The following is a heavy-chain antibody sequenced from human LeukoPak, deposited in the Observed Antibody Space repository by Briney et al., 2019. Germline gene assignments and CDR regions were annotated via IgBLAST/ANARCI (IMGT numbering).Heavy chain of an antibody. V-gene: IGHV4-39*01. J-gene: IGHJ4*02. CDR1: GGSISSGSYY. CDR2: IHFSGAN. D-gene: IGHD6-19*01. Sequence: PSETLSLTCTVSGGSISSGSYYWGWIRQPPGKGLEWLGSIHFSGANYYNPSLKSRVTISVDTSKNQFSLTLSSLTAADTAVYYCARQDSSGWYGSFDYWGQGILVTVSS. CDR3: ARQDSSGWYGSFDY.